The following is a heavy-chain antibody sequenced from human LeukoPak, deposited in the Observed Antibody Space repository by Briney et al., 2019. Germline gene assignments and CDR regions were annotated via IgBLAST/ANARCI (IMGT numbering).Heavy chain of an antibody. Sequence: GGSLRLSCAASGFTFSSYWMHWVRQDPGKGLVWVSRINSGGSTTTYADSVKGRFTISRDNAKNTLYLQMNSLGAEDTAVYYCARDRGYIYGYAFDYWGQGTLVTVSS. CDR3: ARDRGYIYGYAFDY. V-gene: IGHV3-74*01. CDR1: GFTFSSYW. D-gene: IGHD5-18*01. CDR2: INSGGSTT. J-gene: IGHJ4*02.